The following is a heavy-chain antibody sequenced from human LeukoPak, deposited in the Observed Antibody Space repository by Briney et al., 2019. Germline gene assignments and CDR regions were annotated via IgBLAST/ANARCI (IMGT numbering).Heavy chain of an antibody. D-gene: IGHD3-16*01. V-gene: IGHV4-39*01. CDR1: GDSIRVKNFY. J-gene: IGHJ2*01. CDR3: ARLKLGAYFDL. Sequence: SETLSLTCSVSGDSIRVKNFYWGWIRQPPGKGLEWIGSVYYTGSTFYKPSLRFRVTISVDTSKNQFSLTLNSVTAADTAVYYCARLKLGAYFDLWGRGTLVTVSS. CDR2: VYYTGST.